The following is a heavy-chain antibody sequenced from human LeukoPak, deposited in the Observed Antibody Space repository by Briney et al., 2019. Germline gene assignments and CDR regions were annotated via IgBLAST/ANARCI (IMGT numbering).Heavy chain of an antibody. D-gene: IGHD3-3*01. CDR1: GFTFSDHA. V-gene: IGHV3-30*04. J-gene: IGHJ6*02. CDR3: ARSPGRFSEWFRVLHYGMDV. CDR2: ISYDGSNK. Sequence: GGSLRLSCAASGFTFSDHAMHWVRQAPGKGLEWLAVISYDGSNKYYADSVKGRFSISRDDSRSTLYLQLGSLRVDDAAVYYCARSPGRFSEWFRVLHYGMDVWGQGTTVTVSS.